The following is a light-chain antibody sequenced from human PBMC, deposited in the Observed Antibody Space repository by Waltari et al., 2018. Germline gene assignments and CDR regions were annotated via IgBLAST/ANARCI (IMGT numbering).Light chain of an antibody. V-gene: IGKV1-9*01. Sequence: IQLTQSPSSLSASVGDRVTIPCRASQDISSYLAWYQQEPGKAPKLLIYAASTLQSGVPSRFSGSGSGTDFTLTISSLQPEDFATYYCRQVNSYPYTFGQGTKLEI. J-gene: IGKJ2*01. CDR2: AAS. CDR1: QDISSY. CDR3: RQVNSYPYT.